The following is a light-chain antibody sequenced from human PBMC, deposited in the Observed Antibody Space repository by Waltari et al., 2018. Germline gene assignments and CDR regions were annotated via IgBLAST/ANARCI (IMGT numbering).Light chain of an antibody. CDR3: QQSYKAPYT. CDR2: VGS. V-gene: IGKV1-39*01. J-gene: IGKJ2*01. CDR1: QSISNY. Sequence: DIQMTQSPSSLPASVGDRVTITCRASQSISNYLNWYQHKPGKAPKTLVYVGSILQSGVPSRFSGSGSGTDFTLTISSLQLEDLATYYCQQSYKAPYTFGQGTNVEIK.